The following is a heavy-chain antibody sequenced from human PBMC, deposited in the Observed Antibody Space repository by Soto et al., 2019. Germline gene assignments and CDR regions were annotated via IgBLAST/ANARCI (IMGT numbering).Heavy chain of an antibody. CDR3: ARDVCPGGRSSCWGTWAYDL. J-gene: IGHJ3*01. CDR2: IFSGGTT. CDR1: GFTVSGQY. V-gene: IGHV3-66*01. D-gene: IGHD2-15*01. Sequence: EAQVEESGGDLVQPGGALRLACAASGFTVSGQYMSWVRQAPGKGLEWVSVIFSGGTTYYADSVKGRFTISRDKSNNTVYLQMNSLRAEVTAMYFCARDVCPGGRSSCWGTWAYDLWGQGTMVTVSS.